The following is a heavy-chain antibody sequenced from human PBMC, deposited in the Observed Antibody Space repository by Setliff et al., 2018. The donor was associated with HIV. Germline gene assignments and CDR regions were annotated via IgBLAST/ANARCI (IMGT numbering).Heavy chain of an antibody. Sequence: PSETLSLTCTVTGGSIGSGGFYWTWIRQHPGKGLEWIGYIYYSGSTYYNPSLKSRVTISIDTSKNQFSLKLSSVTAADTAVYYCARGFDYAQRPPLYYFDYWGQGTLVTVSS. J-gene: IGHJ4*02. CDR2: IYYSGST. CDR3: ARGFDYAQRPPLYYFDY. CDR1: GGSIGSGGFY. V-gene: IGHV4-31*03. D-gene: IGHD2-2*01.